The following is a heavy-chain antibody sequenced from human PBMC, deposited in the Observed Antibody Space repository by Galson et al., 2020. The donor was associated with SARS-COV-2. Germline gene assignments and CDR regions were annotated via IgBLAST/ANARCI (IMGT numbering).Heavy chain of an antibody. CDR1: GFTFGRYW. Sequence: GESLKISCAASGFTFGRYWMHWIRQAPGEGLVWVAHINNDGSGTSSAASVKGRFTVSRDNAKNTVDLQMNSLRAEDTAMYYCVRDGEWYFDLWGRGTLVRVSS. J-gene: IGHJ2*01. D-gene: IGHD4-17*01. V-gene: IGHV3-74*01. CDR3: VRDGEWYFDL. CDR2: INNDGSGT.